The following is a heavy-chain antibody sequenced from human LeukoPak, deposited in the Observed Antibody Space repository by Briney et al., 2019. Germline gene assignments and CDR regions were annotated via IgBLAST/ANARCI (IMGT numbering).Heavy chain of an antibody. CDR3: ARDYGSGGGYNWFDP. CDR1: GFTFSSYW. D-gene: IGHD3-10*01. V-gene: IGHV3-74*01. Sequence: GGTLRLSCAASGFTFSSYWMHWVRQASGKGLVWVSRINSDGSSTSYADSVKGRFTISRDNAKNTLYRQMNSLRAEDTAVYYCARDYGSGGGYNWFDPWGQGTLVTVSS. J-gene: IGHJ5*02. CDR2: INSDGSST.